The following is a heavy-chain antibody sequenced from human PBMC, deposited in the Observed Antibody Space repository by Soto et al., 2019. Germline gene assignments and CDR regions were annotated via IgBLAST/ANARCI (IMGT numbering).Heavy chain of an antibody. V-gene: IGHV4-59*01. Sequence: SETLSLTCTVSGGSISSYYWSWIRQPPGKGLEWIGYIYYSGSTNYNPSLKSRVTISVDTSKNQFSLKLSSVTAADTAVYYCARDMVLGNGPTDCSSTSCYRPYYYYYYMDVWGKGTTVTVSS. D-gene: IGHD2-2*01. CDR1: GGSISSYY. J-gene: IGHJ6*03. CDR2: IYYSGST. CDR3: ARDMVLGNGPTDCSSTSCYRPYYYYYYMDV.